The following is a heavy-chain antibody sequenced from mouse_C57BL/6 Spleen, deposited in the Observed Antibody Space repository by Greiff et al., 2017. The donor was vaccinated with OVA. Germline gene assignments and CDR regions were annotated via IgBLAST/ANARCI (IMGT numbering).Heavy chain of an antibody. J-gene: IGHJ3*01. CDR2: IDPSDSYT. V-gene: IGHV1-69*01. Sequence: QVQLQQSGAELVMPGASVKLSCKASGYTFTSYWMHWVKQRPGQGLEWIGEIDPSDSYTNYNQKFKGKSTLTVDKSSSTAYMQLSSLTSEDSAVYYCARGGNWAYWGQGTLVTVSA. CDR1: GYTFTSYW. CDR3: ARGGNWAY. D-gene: IGHD2-1*01.